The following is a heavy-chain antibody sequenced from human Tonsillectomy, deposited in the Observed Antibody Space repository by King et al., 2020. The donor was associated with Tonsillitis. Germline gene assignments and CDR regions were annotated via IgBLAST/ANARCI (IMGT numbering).Heavy chain of an antibody. CDR2: IKSKTDGETT. D-gene: IGHD1-1*01. CDR3: TTGYRDCSYGMDV. CDR1: GFTFSNAG. V-gene: IGHV3-15*01. J-gene: IGHJ6*02. Sequence: VQLVESGGGLVKPGGSLRLSCAASGFTFSNAGMSWVRQAPGKGLEWVGRIKSKTDGETTDYAAPVKGRFTISRDDSKNTLYLQMNSLNTEDTDVYYCTTGYRDCSYGMDVWGQGTTVTVSS.